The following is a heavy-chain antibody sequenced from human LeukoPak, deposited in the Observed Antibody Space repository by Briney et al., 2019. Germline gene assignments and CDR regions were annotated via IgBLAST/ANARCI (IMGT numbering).Heavy chain of an antibody. CDR2: IYSGGST. Sequence: GGSLRLSCAASGFTVSSNYMSWVRQAPGKGLEWVSVIYSGGSTYYADSVKGRFTISRDNSKNTPYLQMNSLRAEDTAVYYCARSYYYDSSGYYVYWGQGTLVTVSS. D-gene: IGHD3-22*01. J-gene: IGHJ4*02. CDR1: GFTVSSNY. V-gene: IGHV3-53*01. CDR3: ARSYYYDSSGYYVY.